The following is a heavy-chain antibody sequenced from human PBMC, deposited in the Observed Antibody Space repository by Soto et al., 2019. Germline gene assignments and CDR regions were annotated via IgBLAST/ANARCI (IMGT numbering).Heavy chain of an antibody. CDR2: IYGDGSST. Sequence: EVQLVESGGGLVQPGGSLRLSCAASGFTFSSYWMHWVRQAPGKGLVWVSLIYGDGSSTSYADSVKGRFAISRDNAKNTLYLQMNSLSAEDTAVYYCARSAWPYYFDFWGQGTLVTVSS. CDR1: GFTFSSYW. J-gene: IGHJ4*02. CDR3: ARSAWPYYFDF. V-gene: IGHV3-74*01.